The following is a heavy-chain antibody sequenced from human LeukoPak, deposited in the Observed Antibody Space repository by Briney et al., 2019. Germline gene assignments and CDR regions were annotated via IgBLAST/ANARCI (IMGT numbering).Heavy chain of an antibody. Sequence: GESLKISCKGSGDSFTTYWIGWVRQMPGKGLEWMGIFYPGDSDTRYSPSFEGQVTISADKSISTAYLQWSSLKASDTAMYYCTRVGRGTFPGEVCLDYWGQGTLVTVSS. J-gene: IGHJ4*02. CDR3: TRVGRGTFPGEVCLDY. CDR1: GDSFTTYW. D-gene: IGHD3-16*01. V-gene: IGHV5-51*01. CDR2: FYPGDSDT.